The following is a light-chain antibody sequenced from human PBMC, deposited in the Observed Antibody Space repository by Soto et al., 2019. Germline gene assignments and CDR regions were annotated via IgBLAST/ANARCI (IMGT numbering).Light chain of an antibody. CDR3: QQYASSPWT. V-gene: IGKV3-20*01. Sequence: EIVLTQSPGTLSLSPGERATLSCRASQSVSSSYFAWYQQKPGQAPRLLMYGASSRASGIPDRFSGSASGTDFTLTISRLEPEDFAVYYCQQYASSPWTFGQGTKVEIK. J-gene: IGKJ1*01. CDR2: GAS. CDR1: QSVSSSY.